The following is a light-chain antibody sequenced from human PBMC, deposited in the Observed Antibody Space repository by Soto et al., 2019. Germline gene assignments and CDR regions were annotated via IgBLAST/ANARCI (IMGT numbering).Light chain of an antibody. CDR1: QYITNTY. CDR3: QQTYATPYT. J-gene: IGKJ2*01. CDR2: AAS. V-gene: IGKV1-39*01. Sequence: DIQMTQSPSSLSASVGDSVTFSCRASQYITNTYLSWYQQKPGKAPKLLIYAASSLQSGVPSRFTGSGSGTDFTLSINTLQPEDFASYFCQQTYATPYTFGQGTKLEIK.